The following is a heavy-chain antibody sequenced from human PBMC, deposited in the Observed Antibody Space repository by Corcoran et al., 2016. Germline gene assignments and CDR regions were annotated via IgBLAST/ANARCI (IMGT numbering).Heavy chain of an antibody. CDR3: ARVSRRYYGSGGYHDYYYYGMDV. Sequence: QVQLVESGGGVVQPGRSLRLSCAASGFTFSSYGMHWVRQAPGKGLEWVAVIWYDGSNKYYADSVKGRFTISRDNSKNTLYLQMNSLRAEDRAGYYCARVSRRYYGSGGYHDYYYYGMDVWGQGTTVTVSS. CDR1: GFTFSSYG. D-gene: IGHD3-10*01. V-gene: IGHV3-33*01. J-gene: IGHJ6*02. CDR2: IWYDGSNK.